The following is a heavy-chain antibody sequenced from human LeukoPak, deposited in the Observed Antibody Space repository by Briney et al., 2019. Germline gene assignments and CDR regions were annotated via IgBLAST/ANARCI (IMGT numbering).Heavy chain of an antibody. CDR1: GFPFSTYW. V-gene: IGHV3-74*01. J-gene: IGHJ4*02. CDR2: ISTDGSAT. D-gene: IGHD6-19*01. CDR3: VRGGIQVSGIDEIDY. Sequence: GGSLRLSCGASGFPFSTYWMHWVRQAPGKGLVWVSRISTDGSATNYADSVKGRFTISRENAKNSLYLQMNSLTAGDTAVYYCVRGGIQVSGIDEIDYWGQGTLVTVSS.